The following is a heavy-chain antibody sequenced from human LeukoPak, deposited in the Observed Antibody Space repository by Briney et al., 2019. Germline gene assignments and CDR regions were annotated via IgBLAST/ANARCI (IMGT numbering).Heavy chain of an antibody. D-gene: IGHD6-13*01. CDR1: GYTFTSYG. V-gene: IGHV1-18*01. J-gene: IGHJ3*02. CDR2: ISAYNGNT. CDR3: ARGPAYSSSLIGAFDI. Sequence: ASVKVSCKASGYTFTSYGISWVRQAPGQGLEWMGWISAYNGNTNYAQKLQGRVTMTTGTSTSTAYMELRSLRSDDTAVYYCARGPAYSSSLIGAFDIWGQGTMVTVSS.